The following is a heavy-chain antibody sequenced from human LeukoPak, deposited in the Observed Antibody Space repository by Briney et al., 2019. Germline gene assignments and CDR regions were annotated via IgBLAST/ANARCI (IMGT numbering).Heavy chain of an antibody. D-gene: IGHD3-10*01. Sequence: GGSLRLSCVASGFTFRNYVMSWVRQAPGKGLEWVSLISGSGDNTYYADSVKGRFTISRDNSKNTLHLHVDSLKAEDTAVYYCAKDGGGPVVRLVTDFDYWGQGTLVTVSS. CDR1: GFTFRNYV. CDR2: ISGSGDNT. CDR3: AKDGGGPVVRLVTDFDY. V-gene: IGHV3-23*01. J-gene: IGHJ4*02.